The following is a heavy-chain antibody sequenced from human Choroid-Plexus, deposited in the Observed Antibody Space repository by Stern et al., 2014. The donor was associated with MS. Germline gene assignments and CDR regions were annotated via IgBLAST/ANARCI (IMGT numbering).Heavy chain of an antibody. Sequence: VQLVESGGGVVQPGRPLRLSCGASGFTFGSCAMHWVRQAPGKGLECVAGVSYDGSNKYYADSVKGRFTISRDNSQNTLYMQMSSLRPEDTAVYYCAKDRQYLTYFFDHWGQGSLVTVSS. CDR1: GFTFGSCA. J-gene: IGHJ5*02. V-gene: IGHV3-30*18. CDR2: VSYDGSNK. CDR3: AKDRQYLTYFFDH. D-gene: IGHD2/OR15-2a*01.